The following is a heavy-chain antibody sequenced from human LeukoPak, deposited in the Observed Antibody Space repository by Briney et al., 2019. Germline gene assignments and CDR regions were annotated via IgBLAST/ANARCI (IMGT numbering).Heavy chain of an antibody. CDR1: GYTFTSYD. J-gene: IGHJ6*02. CDR2: MNPNSGNT. Sequence: ASVKVSCKASGYTFTSYDINWVRQATGQGLEWMGWMNPNSGNTGYAQKFQGRVTMTRNTSISTAYMELSSLRSEDTAVYYCARGWYSSSWYLLCSSTRYYYYGMDVWGQGTTVTVSS. CDR3: ARGWYSSSWYLLCSSTRYYYYGMDV. D-gene: IGHD6-13*01. V-gene: IGHV1-8*01.